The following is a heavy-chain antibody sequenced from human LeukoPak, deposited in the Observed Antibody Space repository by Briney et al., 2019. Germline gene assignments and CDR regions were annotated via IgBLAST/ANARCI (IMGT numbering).Heavy chain of an antibody. CDR2: ISHDGINT. V-gene: IGHV3-30*18. CDR3: AKDRASSWWYFDL. J-gene: IGHJ2*01. D-gene: IGHD1-26*01. Sequence: GGSLRLSCAASGFSFSNYAMHWVRQDSGRGLDWLAVISHDGINTYYADSVKGRFTISRDNSKNTLYLQMNSLTTEDTAVYYCAKDRASSWWYFDLWGRGTLVTVSS. CDR1: GFSFSNYA.